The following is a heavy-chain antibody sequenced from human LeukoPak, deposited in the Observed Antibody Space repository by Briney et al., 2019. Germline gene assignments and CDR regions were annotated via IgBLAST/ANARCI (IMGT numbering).Heavy chain of an antibody. J-gene: IGHJ4*02. D-gene: IGHD3-10*01. CDR1: GFSFSDHY. V-gene: IGHV3-72*01. CDR3: TTKVLWFGELLTPLFDY. CDR2: TRNKANSYTT. Sequence: GGSLRLSCAASGFSFSDHYMDWVRQAPGKGLEWVGRTRNKANSYTTEYAASVKRRFTISRDDSKNTLYLQMNSLKTEDTAVYYCTTKVLWFGELLTPLFDYWGQGTLVTVSS.